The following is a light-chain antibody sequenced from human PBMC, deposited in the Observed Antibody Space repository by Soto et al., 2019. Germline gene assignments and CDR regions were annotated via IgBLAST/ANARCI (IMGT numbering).Light chain of an antibody. CDR3: CSYAGSRWV. Sequence: QSVLTQPASVSGSPGQSITFSCTGSSDDIGNFNLVSWYQQYPGKAPKLILYEVNKRPLGVSDRFSGCKSGNTASLTISGLQAEDEADYHCCSYAGSRWVFGGGTKLTVL. J-gene: IGLJ3*02. V-gene: IGLV2-23*02. CDR2: EVN. CDR1: SDDIGNFNL.